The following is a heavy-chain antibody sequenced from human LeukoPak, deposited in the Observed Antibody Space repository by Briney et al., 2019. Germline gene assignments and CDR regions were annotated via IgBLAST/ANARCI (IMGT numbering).Heavy chain of an antibody. CDR3: ARDQPDYGSGSYSRTYYYGMDV. CDR2: IIPIFGTA. D-gene: IGHD3-10*01. J-gene: IGHJ6*02. CDR1: GGTFSSYA. Sequence: ASVTVSCKASGGTFSSYAISWVRQAPGQGLEWMGGIIPIFGTANYAQKFQGRVTITADESTSTAYMELSSLRSEDTAVYYCARDQPDYGSGSYSRTYYYGMDVWGQGTTVTVSS. V-gene: IGHV1-69*13.